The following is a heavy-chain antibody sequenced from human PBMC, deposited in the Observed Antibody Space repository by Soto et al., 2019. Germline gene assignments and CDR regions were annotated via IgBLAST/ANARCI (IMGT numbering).Heavy chain of an antibody. V-gene: IGHV3-21*01. D-gene: IGHD5-12*01. CDR1: GFTFSSYS. CDR2: ISSSSSYI. Sequence: EVQLVESGGGLVKPGGSLRLSCAASGFTFSSYSMNWVRQAPGKGLEWVSSISSSSSYIYYADSVKGRFTISRDNAKNSLYLQRNSLRAEDTAVYYCARGRIVATIYVTPYYFDYWGQGTLVTVSS. J-gene: IGHJ4*02. CDR3: ARGRIVATIYVTPYYFDY.